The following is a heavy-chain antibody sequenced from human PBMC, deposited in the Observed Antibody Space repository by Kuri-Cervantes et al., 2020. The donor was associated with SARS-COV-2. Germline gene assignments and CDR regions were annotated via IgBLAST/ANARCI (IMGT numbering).Heavy chain of an antibody. CDR3: ARRYYDSSGYWEYFDY. D-gene: IGHD3-22*01. Sequence: GESLKISCAASGFTFSSYAMSWVRQAPGKGLEWVSAISGSGGSTYYADSVRGRFTISRDNSKNTLYLQMNSLRAEDTAVYFCARRYYDSSGYWEYFDYWGQGTLVTVSS. CDR2: ISGSGGST. V-gene: IGHV3-23*01. J-gene: IGHJ4*02. CDR1: GFTFSSYA.